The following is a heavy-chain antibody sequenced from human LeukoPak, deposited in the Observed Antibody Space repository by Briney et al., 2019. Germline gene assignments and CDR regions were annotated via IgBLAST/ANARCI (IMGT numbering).Heavy chain of an antibody. Sequence: PGGSLRLTCAASGFAFSSYGMHWVRQAPVKGLEWVAVIYYDGSNKYYADSVKGRFTISKDNSMNTLYLQMNSLRAEDTAVYYCARVFSSGWQTDYWGQGTLVTVSS. CDR1: GFAFSSYG. J-gene: IGHJ4*02. CDR3: ARVFSSGWQTDY. V-gene: IGHV3-33*01. CDR2: IYYDGSNK. D-gene: IGHD6-19*01.